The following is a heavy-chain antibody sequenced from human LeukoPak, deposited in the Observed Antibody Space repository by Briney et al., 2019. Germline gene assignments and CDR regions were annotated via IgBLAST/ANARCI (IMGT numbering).Heavy chain of an antibody. Sequence: SETLSLTCTVSGGSISSSSYYWGWIRQPPGKGLEWIGSIHYSGSTYYSPSLKSRVTISVDTSKNQFSLKLSSVTAADTAVYYCATSRYYYDSSGYYNGAAFDIWGQGTMVTVSS. V-gene: IGHV4-39*01. CDR3: ATSRYYYDSSGYYNGAAFDI. J-gene: IGHJ3*02. CDR1: GGSISSSSYY. D-gene: IGHD3-22*01. CDR2: IHYSGST.